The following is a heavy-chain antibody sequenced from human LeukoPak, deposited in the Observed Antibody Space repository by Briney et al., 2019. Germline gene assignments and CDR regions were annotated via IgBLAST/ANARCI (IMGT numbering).Heavy chain of an antibody. Sequence: SETLSLTCTVSGGSISSYYWGWVRQPPGKGLEWIGEINHSGSTNYNPSLKSRVTISVDTSKNQFSLKLSSVTAADTAVYYCARHHPIAAATDYWGQGTLVTVSS. CDR2: INHSGST. D-gene: IGHD6-13*01. J-gene: IGHJ4*02. CDR3: ARHHPIAAATDY. CDR1: GGSISSYY. V-gene: IGHV4-34*01.